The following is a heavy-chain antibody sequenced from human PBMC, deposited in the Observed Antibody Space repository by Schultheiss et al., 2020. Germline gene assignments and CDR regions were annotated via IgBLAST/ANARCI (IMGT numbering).Heavy chain of an antibody. CDR3: AKGHTAMVRGYFDY. J-gene: IGHJ4*02. CDR1: GFTFSSYG. D-gene: IGHD5-18*01. Sequence: GGSLRLSCAASGFTFSSYGMHWVRQAPGKGLEWVAVISYDGSNKYYADSVKGRFTISRDNSKNTLYLQMNSLRAEDTAVYYCAKGHTAMVRGYFDYWGQGTLVTVSS. V-gene: IGHV3-30*18. CDR2: ISYDGSNK.